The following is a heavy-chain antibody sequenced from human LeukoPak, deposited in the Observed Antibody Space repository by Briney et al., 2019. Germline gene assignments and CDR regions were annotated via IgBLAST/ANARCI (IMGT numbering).Heavy chain of an antibody. V-gene: IGHV5-51*01. CDR3: ARSWPDFWSGYSSASGWFDP. D-gene: IGHD3-3*01. CDR1: GYSFTSYW. CDR2: IYPGDSDT. Sequence: GESLKISCKGSGYSFTSYWIGWVRQMPGKGLGWMGIIYPGDSDTRYSPSFQGQVTISADKSISTAYLQWSSLKASDTAMYYCARSWPDFWSGYSSASGWFDPWGQGTLVTVSS. J-gene: IGHJ5*02.